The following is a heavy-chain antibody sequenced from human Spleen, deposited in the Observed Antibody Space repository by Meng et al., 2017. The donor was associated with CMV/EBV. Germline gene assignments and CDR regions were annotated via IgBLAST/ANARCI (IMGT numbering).Heavy chain of an antibody. V-gene: IGHV3-23*01. CDR1: GFTSTNYA. CDR3: AKDGSGSYPNWFDP. J-gene: IGHJ5*02. D-gene: IGHD3-10*01. Sequence: ASGFTSTNYALHWVRQAPGKGLEWVSGISDSGVSTYYANSVKGRFTVSRDNSKNTLYLQMNSLRVEDTAIYYCAKDGSGSYPNWFDPWGQGTLVTVSS. CDR2: ISDSGVST.